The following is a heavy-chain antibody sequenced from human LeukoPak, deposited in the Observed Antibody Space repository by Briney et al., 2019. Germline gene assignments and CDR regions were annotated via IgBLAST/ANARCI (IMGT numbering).Heavy chain of an antibody. CDR1: GVSISTSC. Sequence: SETLSLTCTVSGVSISTSCWSWIRQSPGRGLEWVGYRCDDGRDLYSPSLRSRVSRVTISVDASEKQFSLSLRSVTAADTAMYYCARTTRVTPDGRAEYFEDWGQGTLVIVSS. CDR3: ARTTRVTPDGRAEYFED. CDR2: RCDDGRD. V-gene: IGHV4-59*03. J-gene: IGHJ1*01. D-gene: IGHD4-11*01.